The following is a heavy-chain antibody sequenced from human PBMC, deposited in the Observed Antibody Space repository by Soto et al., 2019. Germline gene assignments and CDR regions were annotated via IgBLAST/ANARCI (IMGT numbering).Heavy chain of an antibody. D-gene: IGHD3-22*01. CDR1: GDSISSGGYS. V-gene: IGHV4-30-2*01. Sequence: TSETLSLTCTVSGDSISSGGYSWSWIRQPPQKGLEWIGYIYHTGSTSYSPSLKSRVTISVDKSKHHFSLILNSVTAADTAIYYCARAHYGPSGYYFDSWGQGTLVTVSS. CDR3: ARAHYGPSGYYFDS. J-gene: IGHJ4*02. CDR2: IYHTGST.